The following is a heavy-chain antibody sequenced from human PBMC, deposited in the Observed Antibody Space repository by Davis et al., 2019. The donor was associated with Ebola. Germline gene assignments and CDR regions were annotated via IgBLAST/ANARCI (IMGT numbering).Heavy chain of an antibody. CDR3: ARDCSSWYRVSFDY. Sequence: PGGSLRLSCAASGFTFSSYSMNWVRQAPGKGLEWVSSISSSSSYIYYADSVKGRFTISRDNAKNSLYLQMNSLRDEDTAVYYCARDCSSWYRVSFDYWGQGTLVTVSS. V-gene: IGHV3-21*01. CDR2: ISSSSSYI. J-gene: IGHJ4*02. D-gene: IGHD6-13*01. CDR1: GFTFSSYS.